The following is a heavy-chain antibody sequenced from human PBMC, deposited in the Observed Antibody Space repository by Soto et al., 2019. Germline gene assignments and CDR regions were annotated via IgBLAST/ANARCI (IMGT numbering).Heavy chain of an antibody. CDR2: IYYSGST. J-gene: IGHJ6*02. CDR1: GVSISTGDYY. CDR3: EYQLLYDDHYYYGMDV. D-gene: IGHD2-2*02. Sequence: VTLSLTCPVSGVSISTGDYYLRWIRQPPGKGLEWIGSIYYSGSTYYNPSLKSRVTISVDTSKNQFSLKLSSVTAADTAVYYCEYQLLYDDHYYYGMDVWGQGTTVTVS. V-gene: IGHV4-39*01.